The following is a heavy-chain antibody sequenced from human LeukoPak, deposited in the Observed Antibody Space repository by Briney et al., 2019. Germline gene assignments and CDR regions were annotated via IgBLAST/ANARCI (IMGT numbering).Heavy chain of an antibody. CDR1: GGSFSGYY. CDR3: ARESSSSGWANDAFDI. CDR2: IYTSGST. Sequence: PSETLSLTCAVYGGSFSGYYWSWIRQPAGKGLEWIGRIYTSGSTNYNPSLKSRVTMSVDTSKNQFSLKLSSVTAADTAVYYCARESSSSGWANDAFDIWGQGTMVTVSS. V-gene: IGHV4-4*07. J-gene: IGHJ3*02. D-gene: IGHD6-19*01.